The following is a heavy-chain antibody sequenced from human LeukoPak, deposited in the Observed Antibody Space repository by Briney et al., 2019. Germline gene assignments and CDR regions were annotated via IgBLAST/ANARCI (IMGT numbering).Heavy chain of an antibody. D-gene: IGHD5-24*01. CDR3: ARKSRDVETEGFDY. CDR1: GGSISRYY. J-gene: IGHJ4*02. Sequence: SETLSLTRTVSGGSISRYYWSWLRQPPGKGLEWIGYIYYSGSTKYNPSLESGVTISVDTSKTQFSLKLSSVTAADTAVYYCARKSRDVETEGFDYWGQGTLVTVSS. CDR2: IYYSGST. V-gene: IGHV4-59*01.